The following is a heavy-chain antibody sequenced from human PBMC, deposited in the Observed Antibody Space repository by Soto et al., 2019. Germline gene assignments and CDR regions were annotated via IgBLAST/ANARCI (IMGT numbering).Heavy chain of an antibody. CDR3: ARLPGSLTGAYYCYYYMDV. Sequence: QLQLQESGPGLVKPSETLSLTCTVSGGSISSSSYYWGWIRQPPGKGLEWIGSIYYSGSTYYNPSLKSRVTIPVDTSKNQFPLKLSSVTAADTAVYDCARLPGSLTGAYYCYYYMDVWGKGTTVTVSS. D-gene: IGHD3-9*01. J-gene: IGHJ6*03. CDR2: IYYSGST. CDR1: GGSISSSSYY. V-gene: IGHV4-39*01.